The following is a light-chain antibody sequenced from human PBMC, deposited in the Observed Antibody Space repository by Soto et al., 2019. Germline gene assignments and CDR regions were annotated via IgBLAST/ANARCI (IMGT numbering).Light chain of an antibody. J-gene: IGLJ2*01. V-gene: IGLV1-44*01. CDR1: SSNIGSKS. Sequence: QSVLTQPPSVSGTPGQTVTISCSGSSSNIGSKSVQWYQQLPETAPKLLIYSNNQRPSGVPDRFSGSKSDTSASLAISGLQSEDEAHYYCGAWDDTLNVLVFGGGTKLTVL. CDR3: GAWDDTLNVLV. CDR2: SNN.